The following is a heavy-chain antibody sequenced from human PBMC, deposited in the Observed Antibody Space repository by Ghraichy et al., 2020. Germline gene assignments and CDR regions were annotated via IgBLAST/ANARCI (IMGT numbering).Heavy chain of an antibody. CDR2: IYYSGST. CDR1: GGSISSYY. Sequence: SQTLSLTCTVSGGSISSYYWSWIRQPPGKGLEWIGYIYYSGSTNYNPSLKSRVTISVDTSKNQFSLKLSSVTAADTAVYYCATSPGGDWFDPWGQGTLVTVSS. J-gene: IGHJ5*02. V-gene: IGHV4-59*01. D-gene: IGHD3-16*01. CDR3: ATSPGGDWFDP.